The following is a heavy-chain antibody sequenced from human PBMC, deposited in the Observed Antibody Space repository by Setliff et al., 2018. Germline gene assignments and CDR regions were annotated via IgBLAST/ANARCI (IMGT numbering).Heavy chain of an antibody. CDR2: INTDTGNP. D-gene: IGHD3-10*01. Sequence: ASVKVSCKASGYTFSDYYIHWVRQAPGQGLEWMGWINTDTGNPTSAQGFTGRFVFSLDTSVSTAYLQISSLKAEDTALYYCARASRFGTIKYRGDYYMDVWGKGTTVTVSS. CDR1: GYTFSDYY. V-gene: IGHV7-4-1*02. CDR3: ARASRFGTIKYRGDYYMDV. J-gene: IGHJ6*03.